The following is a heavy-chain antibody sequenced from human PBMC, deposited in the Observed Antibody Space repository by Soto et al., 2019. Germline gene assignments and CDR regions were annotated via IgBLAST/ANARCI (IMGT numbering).Heavy chain of an antibody. D-gene: IGHD1-7*01. CDR3: AGTNTLKWYYREV. V-gene: IGHV6-1*01. CDR1: GDSVSSNSAA. Sequence: SQTLSLTCVISGDSVSSNSAAWNWIRQSPSRGLEWLGRTYYRSRWYNDYAVSVRSRITVNADTSKNQFSLHLNSVTPEDTAVFSCAGTNTLKWYYREVGEKGTTVPASS. CDR2: TYYRSRWYN. J-gene: IGHJ6*03.